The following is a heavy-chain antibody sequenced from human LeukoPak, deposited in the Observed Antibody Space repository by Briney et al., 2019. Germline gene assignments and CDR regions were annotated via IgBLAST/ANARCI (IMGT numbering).Heavy chain of an antibody. Sequence: SQTLSLTCAISGDSVSSNSAAWNWIGQSPSRGFEWLGRTYFRSKWYNDYAASVKSRITVNPDTSKNHFSLQLSSVTLEDTAIYYCARTYGGNCDYWGQGTLVTVSS. CDR3: ARTYGGNCDY. CDR1: GDSVSSNSAA. J-gene: IGHJ4*02. CDR2: TYFRSKWYN. D-gene: IGHD4-23*01. V-gene: IGHV6-1*01.